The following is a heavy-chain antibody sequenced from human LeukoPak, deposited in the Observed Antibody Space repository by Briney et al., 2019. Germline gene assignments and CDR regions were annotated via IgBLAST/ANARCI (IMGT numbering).Heavy chain of an antibody. V-gene: IGHV3-23*01. J-gene: IGHJ4*02. CDR1: EFTFSSYS. CDR2: ITGSGSNT. D-gene: IGHD1/OR15-1a*01. CDR3: ARRTALEQYFDY. Sequence: GGSPRLSCAASEFTFSSYSMNWVRQAPGKGLEWVSAITGSGSNTYYADSVKGRFTISRDNSKNTLYLQMNSMRADDTAVYYCARRTALEQYFDYWGQGTLVTVSS.